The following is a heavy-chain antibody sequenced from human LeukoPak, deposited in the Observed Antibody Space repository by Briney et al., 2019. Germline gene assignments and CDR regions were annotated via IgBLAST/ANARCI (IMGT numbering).Heavy chain of an antibody. J-gene: IGHJ4*02. CDR3: ARASRPDY. V-gene: IGHV3-7*04. Sequence: GGSLRLSCAASGFTFSYYWMSWVRQAPGKGLEWVANIKRDGSDKYYVDSVKGRFTISRDNSKNSLYLQMNSLRAEDRAVYYCARASRPDYWGQGTLVTVSS. CDR2: IKRDGSDK. CDR1: GFTFSYYW.